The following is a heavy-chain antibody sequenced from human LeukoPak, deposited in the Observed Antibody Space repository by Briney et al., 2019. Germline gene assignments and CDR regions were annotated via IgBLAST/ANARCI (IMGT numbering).Heavy chain of an antibody. J-gene: IGHJ4*02. CDR2: VNGDGSST. D-gene: IGHD6-19*01. CDR3: ARTSSGWLLDY. V-gene: IGHV3-74*01. CDR1: GFTFSTYW. Sequence: GGSLRLSCAASGFTFSTYWMHWVRQAPGKGLVWVSRVNGDGSSTNYADSVKGRFTISRDNAKNTLYLHMNSLSTEDTAVYFCARTSSGWLLDYWGQGTLVTVSS.